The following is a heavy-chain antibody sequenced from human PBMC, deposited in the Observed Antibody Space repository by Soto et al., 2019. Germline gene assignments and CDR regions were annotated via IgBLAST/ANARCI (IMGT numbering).Heavy chain of an antibody. Sequence: GGFLRLSCAASGFTFSSYSMNWVRQAPGKGLEWVSYISSSSSTIYYADSVKGRFTISRDNAKNSLYLQMNSLRDEDTAVYYCARTWAMTQKRSSFDYWGQGTLVTGSS. J-gene: IGHJ4*02. CDR2: ISSSSSTI. V-gene: IGHV3-48*02. D-gene: IGHD2-2*01. CDR3: ARTWAMTQKRSSFDY. CDR1: GFTFSSYS.